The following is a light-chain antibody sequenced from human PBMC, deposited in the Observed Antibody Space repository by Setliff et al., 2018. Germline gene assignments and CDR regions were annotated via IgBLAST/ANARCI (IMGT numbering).Light chain of an antibody. J-gene: IGLJ1*01. V-gene: IGLV2-14*01. CDR3: CSCVGGYDFDNYV. Sequence: QSVLTQPASVSGSPGQSITISCTGTSSDVGDYKYVSWYQQLPGKAPKLIIFEVSNRPSGIPNRFSGSKSGNTASLSISGLQAEDEADYYCCSCVGGYDFDNYVFGTGTKVTVL. CDR2: EVS. CDR1: SSDVGDYKY.